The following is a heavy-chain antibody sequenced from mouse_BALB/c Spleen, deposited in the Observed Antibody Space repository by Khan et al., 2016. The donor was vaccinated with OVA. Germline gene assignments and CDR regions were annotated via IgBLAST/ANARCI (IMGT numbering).Heavy chain of an antibody. Sequence: EVQLQESGPGLVKPSQSLSLTCTVSGYSITSDYAWNWIRQFPGNKLEWMGYISYSGSTSYNPSLKSRISITRDTSKNQFFLQLNSVTTEDTATXYCARLWLPHYFDYWGQGTTLTVSS. CDR2: ISYSGST. CDR1: GYSITSDYA. V-gene: IGHV3-2*02. CDR3: ARLWLPHYFDY. J-gene: IGHJ2*01. D-gene: IGHD2-2*01.